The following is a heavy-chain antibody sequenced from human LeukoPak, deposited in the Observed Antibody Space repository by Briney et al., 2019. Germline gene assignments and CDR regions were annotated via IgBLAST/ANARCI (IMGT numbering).Heavy chain of an antibody. V-gene: IGHV1-18*01. D-gene: IGHD1-7*01. CDR2: ISAYNGYT. Sequence: ASVKVSCKASGYTFTNYGVSWVRQAPGQGLEWMGWISAYNGYTNYAQKFQFRVTMTTDTSTSTAYMELRSLTSDDTAVYYCAKDRGELELRPTFPDFWGQGTLVTVSS. CDR1: GYTFTNYG. J-gene: IGHJ4*02. CDR3: AKDRGELELRPTFPDF.